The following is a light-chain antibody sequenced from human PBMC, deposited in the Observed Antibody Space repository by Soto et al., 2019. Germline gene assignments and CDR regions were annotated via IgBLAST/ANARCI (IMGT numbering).Light chain of an antibody. Sequence: QSVLTQPPPTSGTPGQGGTLSCSGNNSTIGANPVFWYQHLPGTAPKLLLYRNNHRPSGVPDRFSGSKSGTSASLAISGLRSEDEGDYYCAVWDDSLTGRVFGGGTKVTVL. CDR2: RNN. CDR1: NSTIGANP. J-gene: IGLJ2*01. CDR3: AVWDDSLTGRV. V-gene: IGLV1-47*01.